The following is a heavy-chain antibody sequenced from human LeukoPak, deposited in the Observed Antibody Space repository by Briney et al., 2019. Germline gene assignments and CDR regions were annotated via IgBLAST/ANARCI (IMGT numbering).Heavy chain of an antibody. CDR3: ARDLGTSCFDP. J-gene: IGHJ5*02. Sequence: PGGSLRLSCAASGFTFSSYNMNWVRQAPGKGLEWVSYISTSSSTIYYADSVKGRFTISRDNAKNSLYLQMNSLRAEDTAVYYCARDLGTSCFDPWGQGTLVTVSS. CDR2: ISTSSSTI. V-gene: IGHV3-48*04. D-gene: IGHD2-2*01. CDR1: GFTFSSYN.